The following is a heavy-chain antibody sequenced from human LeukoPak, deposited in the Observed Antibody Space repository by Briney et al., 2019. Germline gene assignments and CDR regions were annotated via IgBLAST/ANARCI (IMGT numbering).Heavy chain of an antibody. CDR1: GYTFTGYY. J-gene: IGHJ5*02. Sequence: ASVKVSCKASGYTFTGYYMQWVRQAPGQGLEWMGCINPNSGGTNYAQKFQGSVTMTRDTSISTAYMELSRLRSDDTAVYYCASACTNGVCYKSWFDPWGQGTLVTVSS. V-gene: IGHV1-2*02. D-gene: IGHD2-8*01. CDR2: INPNSGGT. CDR3: ASACTNGVCYKSWFDP.